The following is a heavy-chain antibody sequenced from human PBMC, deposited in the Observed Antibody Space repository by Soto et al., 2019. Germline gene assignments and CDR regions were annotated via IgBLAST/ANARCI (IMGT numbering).Heavy chain of an antibody. CDR1: GFTFSDYY. J-gene: IGHJ6*03. CDR2: ISSSGSTI. D-gene: IGHD5-12*01. V-gene: IGHV3-11*01. Sequence: GGSLRLSCAASGFTFSDYYMSWIRQAPGKGLEWVSYISSSGSTIYYADSVKGRFTISRDNAKNSLYLQMNSLRAEDTAVYYCARDVATIYYYYMDVWGKGTTVTVSS. CDR3: ARDVATIYYYYMDV.